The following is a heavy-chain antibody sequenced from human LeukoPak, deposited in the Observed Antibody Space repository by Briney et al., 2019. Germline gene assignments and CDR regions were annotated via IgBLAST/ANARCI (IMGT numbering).Heavy chain of an antibody. CDR3: ARAFRYSGSPRGWFDP. D-gene: IGHD1-26*01. CDR2: IKQYGSEK. CDR1: GCTFSSYW. J-gene: IGHJ5*02. Sequence: GGSLRLSCAASGCTFSSYWMSWVRQAPGKGLEWVANIKQYGSEKYYVDSVKGRFTISRDNAKNSLYLQMNSLRAEDTAVYYCARAFRYSGSPRGWFDPWGQGTLVTVSS. V-gene: IGHV3-7*01.